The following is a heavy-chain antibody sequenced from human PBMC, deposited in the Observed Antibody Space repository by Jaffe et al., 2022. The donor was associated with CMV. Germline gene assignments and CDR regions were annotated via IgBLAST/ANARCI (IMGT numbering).Heavy chain of an antibody. V-gene: IGHV4-61*01. CDR3: AVQGRQQLAFDY. J-gene: IGHJ4*02. CDR1: GGSVSSGSYY. CDR2: IYYSGST. Sequence: QVQLQESGPGLVKPSETLSLTCTVSGGSVSSGSYYWSWIRQPPGKGLEWIGYIYYSGSTNYNPSLKSRVTISVDTSKNQFSLKLSSVTAADTAVYYCAVQGRQQLAFDYWGQGTLVTVSS. D-gene: IGHD6-13*01.